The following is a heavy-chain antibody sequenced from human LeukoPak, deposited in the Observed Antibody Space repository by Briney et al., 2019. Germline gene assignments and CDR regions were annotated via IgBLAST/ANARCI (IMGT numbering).Heavy chain of an antibody. CDR1: GYTFTVYY. Sequence: GASVTVSFTASGYTFTVYYMHWVRQAPGQGLEWMGWINPNTGGTNYAQKFQGRVTMTRDTSISTAYMELRRLRSDDTAVYYCAREAMDSSGYADYWGQGTLVTVSS. D-gene: IGHD3-22*01. CDR2: INPNTGGT. J-gene: IGHJ4*02. V-gene: IGHV1-2*02. CDR3: AREAMDSSGYADY.